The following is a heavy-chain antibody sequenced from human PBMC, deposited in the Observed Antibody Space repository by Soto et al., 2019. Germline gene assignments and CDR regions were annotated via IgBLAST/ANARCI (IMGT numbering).Heavy chain of an antibody. Sequence: GGSLRLSCAASGFTFSNFGMHWVRQAPGKGLEWVALISYDGSNKYYADSVKGRFTISRDSTKNTLSLQINSLRAEDSAVYYCAKDLHSSGWAAYNFDYWGQGILVTVSS. CDR2: ISYDGSNK. CDR3: AKDLHSSGWAAYNFDY. J-gene: IGHJ4*02. D-gene: IGHD6-25*01. CDR1: GFTFSNFG. V-gene: IGHV3-30*18.